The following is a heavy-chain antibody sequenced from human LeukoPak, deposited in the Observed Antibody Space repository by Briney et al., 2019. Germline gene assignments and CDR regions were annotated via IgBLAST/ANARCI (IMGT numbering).Heavy chain of an antibody. Sequence: SETLSLTCTVSGGSISSYYWSWIRQPAGKGLEWIGRIYTSGSTNYNPSLKSRVTISVDTSKNQFSLKLSSVTAADTAVYYCARGFYYGSGRPHWFDPWGQGTLVTVSS. CDR2: IYTSGST. D-gene: IGHD3-10*01. CDR1: GGSISSYY. J-gene: IGHJ5*02. V-gene: IGHV4-4*07. CDR3: ARGFYYGSGRPHWFDP.